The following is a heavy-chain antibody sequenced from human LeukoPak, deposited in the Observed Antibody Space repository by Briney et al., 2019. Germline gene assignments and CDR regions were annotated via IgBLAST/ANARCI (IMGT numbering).Heavy chain of an antibody. CDR3: ARDYTADY. J-gene: IGHJ4*02. V-gene: IGHV3-23*01. CDR1: GFTFSSYG. Sequence: GGSLRLSCAASGFTFSSYGMSWVRQAPGKGLEWVSSISGSAGSTYYADSVEGRFTISRDNAKNSLYLQMNSLRAEDTAVYYCARDYTADYWGQGTLVTVSS. D-gene: IGHD5-18*01. CDR2: ISGSAGST.